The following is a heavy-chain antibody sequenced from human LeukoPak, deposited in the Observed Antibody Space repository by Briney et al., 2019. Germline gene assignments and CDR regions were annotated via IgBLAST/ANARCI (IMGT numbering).Heavy chain of an antibody. Sequence: GGSLRLSCAASGFTFSSYGMHWVRQAPGKGLEWVAVISYDGSNKYYADSVKGRFTISRDNPKNTLYLQMNSLRAEDTAVYYCAKDWESVAGTGMASWGQGTLVTVSS. J-gene: IGHJ4*02. CDR3: AKDWESVAGTGMAS. V-gene: IGHV3-30*18. CDR1: GFTFSSYG. CDR2: ISYDGSNK. D-gene: IGHD6-19*01.